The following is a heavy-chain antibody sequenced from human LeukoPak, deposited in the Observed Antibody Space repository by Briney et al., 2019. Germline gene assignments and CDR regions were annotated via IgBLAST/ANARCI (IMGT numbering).Heavy chain of an antibody. Sequence: PGGSLRLSCAASGFTFSSYAMNWVRQAPGKGLEWVSFISGSGGSTYHADSVKGRFTISRDNSKNTLYLQMNSLRAEDTAVYYCAKKYSSSWYYFDYWGQGTLVTVSS. CDR2: ISGSGGST. CDR1: GFTFSSYA. CDR3: AKKYSSSWYYFDY. J-gene: IGHJ4*02. D-gene: IGHD6-13*01. V-gene: IGHV3-23*01.